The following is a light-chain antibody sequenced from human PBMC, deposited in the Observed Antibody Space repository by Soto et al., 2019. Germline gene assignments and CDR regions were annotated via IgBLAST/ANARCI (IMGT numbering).Light chain of an antibody. Sequence: IQMTQAPSSLSASVGDRVTITCRAIQSISSYLNWYQQKPWKAPKLLIYAASSLQSGVPSRFSGSGSGTDFTLTISSLQPEDFATYYCQQSYSTPSTFGQGTKLEIK. J-gene: IGKJ2*01. V-gene: IGKV1-39*01. CDR1: QSISSY. CDR3: QQSYSTPST. CDR2: AAS.